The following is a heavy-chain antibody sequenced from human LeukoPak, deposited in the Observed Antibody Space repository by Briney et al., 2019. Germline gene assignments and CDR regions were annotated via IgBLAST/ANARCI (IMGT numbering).Heavy chain of an antibody. Sequence: SETLSLTCTVSGDSISSGSFYWSWIRQAAGTGLEWIGRVSSSGRTTYNPSLKSRLTISITTSKNQFSLKVTSVTASDTAMYYCVRDHASPGLSNWFDPWGQGTLVTVSS. CDR1: GDSISSGSFY. J-gene: IGHJ5*02. CDR3: VRDHASPGLSNWFDP. D-gene: IGHD2-2*01. CDR2: VSSSGRT. V-gene: IGHV4-61*02.